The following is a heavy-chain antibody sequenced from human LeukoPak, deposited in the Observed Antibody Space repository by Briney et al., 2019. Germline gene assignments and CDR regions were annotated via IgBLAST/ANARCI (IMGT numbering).Heavy chain of an antibody. Sequence: SETLSLTCTASGGSISSYYWSWIRQPPGKGVEGIGDIYYSGSTNYNPSLKSRVAISVDTSKNQFSLKLSSVTAADTAVYYCARDNGYCSSTSCSRPYYMDVWGKGTTVTVSS. D-gene: IGHD2-2*03. CDR1: GGSISSYY. CDR2: IYYSGST. V-gene: IGHV4-59*01. J-gene: IGHJ6*03. CDR3: ARDNGYCSSTSCSRPYYMDV.